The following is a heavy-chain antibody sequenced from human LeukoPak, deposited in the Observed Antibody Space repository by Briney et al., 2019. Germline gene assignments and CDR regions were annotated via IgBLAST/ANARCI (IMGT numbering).Heavy chain of an antibody. CDR1: GGSFSGYY. Sequence: SETLSLTCAVYGGSFSGYYWSWIRQPPGKGLEWIGYIYYSGSTNYNPSLKSRVTISVDTSKNQFSLKLSSVTAADTAVYYCARAPNYGGRPFDYWGQGTLVTVSS. J-gene: IGHJ4*02. V-gene: IGHV4-59*01. CDR3: ARAPNYGGRPFDY. D-gene: IGHD4/OR15-4a*01. CDR2: IYYSGST.